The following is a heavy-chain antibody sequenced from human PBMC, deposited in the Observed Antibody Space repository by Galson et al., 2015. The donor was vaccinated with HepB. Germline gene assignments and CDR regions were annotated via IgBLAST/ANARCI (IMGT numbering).Heavy chain of an antibody. D-gene: IGHD6-13*01. CDR3: AKGGYSTSWYCFDY. CDR2: ISGSGDST. CDR1: GFTFSSYA. V-gene: IGHV3-23*01. Sequence: SLRLSCAASGFTFSSYAMHWVRQAPGKGLEWVSTISGSGDSTHYADSVKGRFTISRDNSKNTLYLQMNSLRAEDTAVYYCAKGGYSTSWYCFDYWGQGTLVTVSS. J-gene: IGHJ4*02.